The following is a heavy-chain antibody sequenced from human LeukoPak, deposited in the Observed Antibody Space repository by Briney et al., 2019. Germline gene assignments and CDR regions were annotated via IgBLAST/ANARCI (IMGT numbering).Heavy chain of an antibody. CDR1: GGSFSGYY. V-gene: IGHV4-34*01. Sequence: PSETLSLTCAVYGGSFSGYYWSWIRQPPGKGLEWIGEINHSGSTNYNPSLKSRVTISVDTSKNQFSLKLSSVTAADTAVYYCARQAMIVARAFDIWAKGQWPPSLQ. CDR3: ARQAMIVARAFDI. D-gene: IGHD3-22*01. J-gene: IGHJ3*02. CDR2: INHSGST.